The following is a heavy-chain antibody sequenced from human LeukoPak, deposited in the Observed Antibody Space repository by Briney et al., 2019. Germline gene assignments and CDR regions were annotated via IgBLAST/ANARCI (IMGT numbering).Heavy chain of an antibody. Sequence: ASVKVSCKASGYTFTGYYMHWVRQAPGQGLEWMGWINPNSGGTNYAQKFQGRVTMTRDTSISTAYMELSRLRSDDTVVYYCARGGYYDSSLIDYWGQGTLVTVSS. CDR1: GYTFTGYY. V-gene: IGHV1-2*02. CDR3: ARGGYYDSSLIDY. J-gene: IGHJ4*02. CDR2: INPNSGGT. D-gene: IGHD3-22*01.